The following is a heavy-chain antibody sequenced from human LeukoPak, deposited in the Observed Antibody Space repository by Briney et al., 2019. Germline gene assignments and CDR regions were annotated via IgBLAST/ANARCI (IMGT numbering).Heavy chain of an antibody. CDR2: IRYDGSNK. CDR1: AFTFRSYG. J-gene: IGHJ5*02. Sequence: PGGSLRLSCATSAFTFRSYGMHWVRQAPDKGLEWVAFIRYDGSNKYYADSVKGRFTISRDNSKNTLYLQMNSLRAEDTAVYYCARGVTKPWGQGTLVTVSS. CDR3: ARGVTKP. V-gene: IGHV3-30*02. D-gene: IGHD2-8*01.